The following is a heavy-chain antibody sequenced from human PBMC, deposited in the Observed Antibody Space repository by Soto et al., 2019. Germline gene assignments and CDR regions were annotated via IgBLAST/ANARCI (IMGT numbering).Heavy chain of an antibody. CDR1: GYTFTSYG. J-gene: IGHJ4*02. D-gene: IGHD1-26*01. CDR2: ISAHNGNT. V-gene: IGHV1-18*01. Sequence: QVHLVQSGAEVRKPGASVKVSCKGSGYTFTSYGITWVRQAPGQGLEWMGWISAHNGNTNYAQKLQGRVTVSRDTSTSTADMELRSRRADDTAVYYCARGSYGDYWGQGALVTVSS. CDR3: ARGSYGDY.